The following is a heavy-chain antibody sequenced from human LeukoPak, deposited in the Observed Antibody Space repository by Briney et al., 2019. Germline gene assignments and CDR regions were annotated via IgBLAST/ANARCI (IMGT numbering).Heavy chain of an antibody. D-gene: IGHD3-10*01. CDR3: AREIYKEFDY. CDR1: GVTFSSYA. V-gene: IGHV3-30-3*01. CDR2: ISYDGGNK. J-gene: IGHJ4*02. Sequence: PGGSLRLSCAASGVTFSSYAMNWVRQAPGKGLEWVALISYDGGNKNYADSVKGRFTISRDNSKNTLYLQMNSLRAEDTAVYYCAREIYKEFDYWGQGTLVTVSS.